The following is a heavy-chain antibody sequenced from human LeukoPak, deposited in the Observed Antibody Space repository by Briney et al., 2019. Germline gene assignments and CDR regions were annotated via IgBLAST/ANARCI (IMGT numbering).Heavy chain of an antibody. CDR2: ISSSSSYI. CDR1: GFTFSSYS. J-gene: IGHJ4*02. Sequence: GGSLRLSCAASGFTFSSYSMNWVRQAPGKGLEWVSSISSSSSYIYYADSVKGRFTISRDNAKNSLYLQMNSLRAEDTAVYHCARVHPTAAPFDYWGQGTLVTVSS. CDR3: ARVHPTAAPFDY. V-gene: IGHV3-21*01. D-gene: IGHD6-13*01.